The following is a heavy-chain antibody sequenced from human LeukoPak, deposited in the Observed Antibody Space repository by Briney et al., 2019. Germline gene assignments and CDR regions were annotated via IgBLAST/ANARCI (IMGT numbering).Heavy chain of an antibody. D-gene: IGHD6-25*01. CDR1: GGSISDYS. V-gene: IGHV4-59*01. Sequence: KPSETLSLTCTVSGGSISDYSWSWIRQPPGKGLEWIGNIYYSGSANHNPSLKSRVTISRDTSKNRFSLKLTSVTTADTAVYYCARAGGVKTAALDLDYWGQGTLVTVSS. J-gene: IGHJ4*02. CDR3: ARAGGVKTAALDLDY. CDR2: IYYSGSA.